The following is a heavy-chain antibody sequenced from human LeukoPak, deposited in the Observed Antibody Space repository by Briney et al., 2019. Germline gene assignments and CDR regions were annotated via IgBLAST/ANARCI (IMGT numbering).Heavy chain of an antibody. V-gene: IGHV3-21*01. CDR1: GFKFFTSN. CDR2: ISSTSKYI. D-gene: IGHD4-4*01. CDR3: ASVDDYKKFDY. Sequence: GGSLRLSCAASGFKFFTSNMNWVRQAPGKGLEWVSSISSTSKYIYYADSVTGRFTISRDNAKNSPYLQMNSLRAEDTAVYYCASVDDYKKFDYWGQGTLVAVSS. J-gene: IGHJ4*02.